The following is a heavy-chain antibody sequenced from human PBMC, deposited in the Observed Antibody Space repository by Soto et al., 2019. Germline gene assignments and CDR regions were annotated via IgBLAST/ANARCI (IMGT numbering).Heavy chain of an antibody. Sequence: QVQLVQSGAEVKKPGSSVKVSCKASGGTFSSYAISWVRQAPGQGLEWMGGIIPIFGTANYAQKFQGRVTITADKSTSTAYMELSSLRSEDTAVYYCASSPYYYDSSGRLPDDYFQHWGQGTLVTVSS. CDR2: IIPIFGTA. CDR3: ASSPYYYDSSGRLPDDYFQH. V-gene: IGHV1-69*06. J-gene: IGHJ1*01. D-gene: IGHD3-22*01. CDR1: GGTFSSYA.